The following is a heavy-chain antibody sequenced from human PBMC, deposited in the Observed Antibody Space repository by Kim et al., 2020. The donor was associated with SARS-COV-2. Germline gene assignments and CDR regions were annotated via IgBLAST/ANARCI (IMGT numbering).Heavy chain of an antibody. V-gene: IGHV3-48*03. CDR1: GFIFKNYE. Sequence: WGSLRLSCAASGFIFKNYEMNWIRQAPGKGLEWISYVSSSETFIYYADSVKGRFTISRDNAKNLLYLQMNSLRAEDTAVYYCTRGEYCSGGSCLNEYWGQGTVVTVSS. CDR3: TRGEYCSGGSCLNEY. CDR2: VSSSETFI. D-gene: IGHD2-15*01. J-gene: IGHJ4*02.